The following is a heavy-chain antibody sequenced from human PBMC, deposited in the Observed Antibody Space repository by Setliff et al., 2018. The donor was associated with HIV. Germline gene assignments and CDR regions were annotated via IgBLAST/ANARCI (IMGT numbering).Heavy chain of an antibody. CDR3: AHSYCSSTSCYPHYXYYMDV. D-gene: IGHD2-2*01. CDR2: IYWDDDK. V-gene: IGHV2-5*02. J-gene: IGHJ6*03. Sequence: SGPTLVNPTQTLTLTCTFSGFSLSTSGVGVGWIRQPPGKALGWLALIYWDDDKRYSPSLESRLTITKDTSKNQVVLTMTNMDPVDTATYYCAHSYCSSTSCYPHYXYYMDVWGKGTTVTVSS. CDR1: GFSLSTSGVG.